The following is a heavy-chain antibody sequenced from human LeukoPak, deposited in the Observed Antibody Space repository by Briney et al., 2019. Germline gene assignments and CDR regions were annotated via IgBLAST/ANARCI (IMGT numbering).Heavy chain of an antibody. J-gene: IGHJ4*02. CDR3: RQSGYSYSDDY. V-gene: IGHV4-34*01. Sequence: PSETLSLTCAVYGGSLTGYYWSWIPQPPGKGLEWIGGINHSGSTNYNPSLKSRGTISVDTSKNQFSLKLSSVTAADTAVYYCRQSGYSYSDDYWGQGTQVTVSS. CDR1: GGSLTGYY. D-gene: IGHD5-18*01. CDR2: INHSGST.